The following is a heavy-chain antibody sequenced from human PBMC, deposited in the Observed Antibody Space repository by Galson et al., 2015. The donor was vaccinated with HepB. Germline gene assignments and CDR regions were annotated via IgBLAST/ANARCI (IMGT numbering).Heavy chain of an antibody. CDR3: VRGHTVTFGGVFVVPVYFDC. V-gene: IGHV1-3*01. CDR1: GYTFSDYA. Sequence: SCKASGYTFSDYAIHWVRQAPGQGLEWLGWINAGNGNTKLAQKFEGRLSITRDTPASTAYMDLSSLRSEDTAVYSCVRGHTVTFGGVFVVPVYFDCWGLGTLVTVSS. J-gene: IGHJ4*02. CDR2: INAGNGNT. D-gene: IGHD3-16*02.